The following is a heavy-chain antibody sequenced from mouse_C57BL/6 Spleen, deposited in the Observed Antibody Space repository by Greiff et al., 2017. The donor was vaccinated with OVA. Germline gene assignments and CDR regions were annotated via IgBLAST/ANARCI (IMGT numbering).Heavy chain of an antibody. V-gene: IGHV5-6*02. CDR2: ISSGGSYT. CDR1: GFTFSSYG. Sequence: EVMLVESGGDLVKPGGSLKLSCAASGFTFSSYGMSWVRQTPDKRLEWVATISSGGSYTYYPDSVKGRFTISRDNAKNTLYLQMSSLKSEDTAMYYCARHDYYDYDGAYWGQGTLVTVSA. D-gene: IGHD2-4*01. CDR3: ARHDYYDYDGAY. J-gene: IGHJ3*01.